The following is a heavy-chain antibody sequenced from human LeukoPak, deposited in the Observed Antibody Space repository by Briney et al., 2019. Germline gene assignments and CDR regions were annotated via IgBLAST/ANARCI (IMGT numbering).Heavy chain of an antibody. CDR2: IYYSGST. CDR1: GGSISSYY. CDR3: ARALDYGDYFDY. J-gene: IGHJ4*02. D-gene: IGHD4-17*01. Sequence: SETLSLTCTVSGGSISSYYWSWIRQPPGKGLEWIGYIYYSGSTNYNPSLKSRVTISVDTSKNQFSLKLSSVTAADTAVYYCARALDYGDYFDYWGQGTQVTVSS. V-gene: IGHV4-59*01.